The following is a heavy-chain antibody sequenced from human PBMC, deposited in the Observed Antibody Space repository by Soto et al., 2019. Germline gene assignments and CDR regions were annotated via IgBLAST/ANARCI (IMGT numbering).Heavy chain of an antibody. Sequence: ASVKVSCKASGYTFTSYAMHWVRQAPGQRLEWMGWINAGNGNTKYSQKFQGRVTITRDTSASTAYMELSSLRSEGTAVYYCASGDHDYSNSGWFDPWGQGTLVTVSS. CDR2: INAGNGNT. CDR3: ASGDHDYSNSGWFDP. J-gene: IGHJ5*02. V-gene: IGHV1-3*01. D-gene: IGHD4-4*01. CDR1: GYTFTSYA.